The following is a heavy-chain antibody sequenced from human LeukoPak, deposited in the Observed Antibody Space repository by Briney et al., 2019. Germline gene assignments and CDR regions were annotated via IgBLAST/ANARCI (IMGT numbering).Heavy chain of an antibody. CDR2: IRSKTYGGTG. J-gene: IGHJ4*02. Sequence: GGSLRLSCTASGFTFGDYAMNWFRQAPGKGLEWVGFIRSKTYGGTGEYAASVKGRFTISRDDSKSIAHLQMNSLKTEDTAVYYCTRSESGTYKGGFDFWGQGTLATVSS. D-gene: IGHD1-26*01. V-gene: IGHV3-49*03. CDR3: TRSESGTYKGGFDF. CDR1: GFTFGDYA.